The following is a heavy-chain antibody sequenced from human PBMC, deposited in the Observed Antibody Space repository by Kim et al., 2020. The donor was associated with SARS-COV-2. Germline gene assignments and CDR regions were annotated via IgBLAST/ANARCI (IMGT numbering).Heavy chain of an antibody. CDR3: TREKYGSGSYYNVYYYYGMDV. CDR2: IRSKAYGGTT. J-gene: IGHJ6*02. CDR1: GFTFGDYA. D-gene: IGHD3-10*01. Sequence: GGSLRLSCTASGFTFGDYAMSWVRQAPGKGLEWVGFIRSKAYGGTTEYAASVKGRFTISRDDSKSIAYLQMNSLKTEDIAVYYCTREKYGSGSYYNVYYYYGMDVWGQGTTVTVSS. V-gene: IGHV3-49*04.